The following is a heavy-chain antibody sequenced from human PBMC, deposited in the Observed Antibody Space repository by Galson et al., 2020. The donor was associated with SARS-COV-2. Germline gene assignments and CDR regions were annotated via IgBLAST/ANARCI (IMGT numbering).Heavy chain of an antibody. V-gene: IGHV3-48*03. J-gene: IGHJ5*02. Sequence: GESLKISCAASGFTFSTYEINWVRQAPGKGLEWVAYISSSGSTIYYADSVEGRFIISRDNGKNSLSLQMNSLRADDTAVYYCVRGGGSGGAYNWFDPWGQGTLVTVSS. D-gene: IGHD6-19*01. CDR3: VRGGGSGGAYNWFDP. CDR2: ISSSGSTI. CDR1: GFTFSTYE.